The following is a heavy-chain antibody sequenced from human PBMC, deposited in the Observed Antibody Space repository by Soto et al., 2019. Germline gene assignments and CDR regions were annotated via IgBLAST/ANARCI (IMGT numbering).Heavy chain of an antibody. V-gene: IGHV1-46*01. CDR3: ARTPRSYYDSSGDDAFDI. D-gene: IGHD3-22*01. Sequence: ASVKVSCKASGYTFTSYYMHWVRQAPGQGLEWMGIINPSGGSTSYAQKFQGRVTMTRDTSTSTVYMELSSLRSEDTAVYYCARTPRSYYDSSGDDAFDIWGQGTMVTVS. CDR2: INPSGGST. J-gene: IGHJ3*02. CDR1: GYTFTSYY.